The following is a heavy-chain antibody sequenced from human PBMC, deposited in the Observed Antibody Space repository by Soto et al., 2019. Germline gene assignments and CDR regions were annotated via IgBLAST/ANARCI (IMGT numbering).Heavy chain of an antibody. CDR3: AREMRYGSGSYSYYYGMDV. J-gene: IGHJ6*02. CDR2: IYYSGST. D-gene: IGHD3-10*01. CDR1: GGSISSGGYY. V-gene: IGHV4-31*03. Sequence: PSETLSLTCTVSGGSISSGGYYWSWIRQHPGKGLEWIGYIYYSGSTYYNPSLKSRVTISVDTSRNQFSLKLSSVTAADTAVYYCAREMRYGSGSYSYYYGMDVWGQGTTVTV.